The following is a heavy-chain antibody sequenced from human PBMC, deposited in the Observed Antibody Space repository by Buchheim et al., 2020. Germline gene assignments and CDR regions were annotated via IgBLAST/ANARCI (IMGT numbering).Heavy chain of an antibody. J-gene: IGHJ6*02. Sequence: QVQLQESGPGLVKPSQTLSLTCTVSGGSISSGGYYWSWIRQHPGKGLEWIGYIYYSGSTYYNPSLKSRVTISVDTSKNQFSLKLSSGTAADTAVYYCAREPTMVRGVIMEKRYYYYGMDVWGQGTT. CDR1: GGSISSGGYY. V-gene: IGHV4-31*03. D-gene: IGHD3-10*01. CDR2: IYYSGST. CDR3: AREPTMVRGVIMEKRYYYYGMDV.